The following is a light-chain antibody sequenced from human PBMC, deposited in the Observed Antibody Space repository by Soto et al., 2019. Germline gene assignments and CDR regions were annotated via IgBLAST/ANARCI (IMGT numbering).Light chain of an antibody. V-gene: IGLV1-40*01. CDR1: SSNIGAGYD. CDR3: QSYDSSLSAYV. Sequence: QLVLTQPPSVSGAPGQRVTISCTGGSSNIGAGYDVHWYQQLPGTAPKLLIYKNSHRPSGVPDRFSGSKSGTSASLAITGLQAEDEADYYCQSYDSSLSAYVFGTGTKVTVL. CDR2: KNS. J-gene: IGLJ1*01.